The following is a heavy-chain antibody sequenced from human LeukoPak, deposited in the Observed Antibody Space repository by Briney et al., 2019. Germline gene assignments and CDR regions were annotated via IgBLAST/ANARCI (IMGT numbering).Heavy chain of an antibody. D-gene: IGHD2-15*01. CDR3: ARAGRYCSGGSCFYYFDY. J-gene: IGHJ4*02. CDR2: IYSGGST. CDR1: GFTVSSNY. Sequence: GGSLSLSCAASGFTVSSNYMSWVRQAPGKGLAWVSVIYSGGSTYYADSVEGRLTISRDNSKNTLYLQMNSRRAEDTVVYYCARAGRYCSGGSCFYYFDYWGQGTLVTVSS. V-gene: IGHV3-53*01.